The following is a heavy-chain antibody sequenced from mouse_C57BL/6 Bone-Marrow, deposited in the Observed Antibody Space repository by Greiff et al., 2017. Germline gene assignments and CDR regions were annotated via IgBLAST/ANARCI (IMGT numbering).Heavy chain of an antibody. V-gene: IGHV2-9-1*01. CDR1: GFSLTSYA. D-gene: IGHD1-2*01. CDR2: IWTGGGT. CDR3: ARNPPLNGGYYFDY. Sequence: QVQLQQSGPGLVAPSQSLSITCTVSGFSLTSYAISWVRQPPGKGLEWLGVIWTGGGTNYNSALKSRLSISKDNSKSQVFLKMNSLQTDDTARYYCARNPPLNGGYYFDYWGQGTTLTVSS. J-gene: IGHJ2*01.